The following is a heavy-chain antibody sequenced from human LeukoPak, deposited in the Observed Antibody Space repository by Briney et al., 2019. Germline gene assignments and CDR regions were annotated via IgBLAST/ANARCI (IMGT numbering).Heavy chain of an antibody. CDR1: GYTFTSYA. D-gene: IGHD2-8*01. CDR3: AIEGCTNGVCYGALDY. V-gene: IGHV1-3*03. Sequence: ASAKVSCEESGYTFTSYAMHWGRQAPGQRLEWMGWINAGKGNTKYSQEFQGRVTITRDTSASTAYMELSSLRSEDMAVYYCAIEGCTNGVCYGALDYWGQGTLVTVSS. CDR2: INAGKGNT. J-gene: IGHJ4*02.